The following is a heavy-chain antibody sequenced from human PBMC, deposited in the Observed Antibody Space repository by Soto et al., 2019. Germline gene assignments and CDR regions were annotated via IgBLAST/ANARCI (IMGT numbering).Heavy chain of an antibody. Sequence: SQTLSLTCAVSGDSVSSNNIAWNCLRQSPWRGLEWLGRTYYRSKWYNEYAVSVRSRITINLDTSKNQFSLQLNSVTPEDTAVYYCARGRWSTLDYWGQGAQVTVSS. CDR1: GDSVSSNNIA. CDR2: TYYRSKWYN. D-gene: IGHD2-15*01. J-gene: IGHJ4*02. V-gene: IGHV6-1*01. CDR3: ARGRWSTLDY.